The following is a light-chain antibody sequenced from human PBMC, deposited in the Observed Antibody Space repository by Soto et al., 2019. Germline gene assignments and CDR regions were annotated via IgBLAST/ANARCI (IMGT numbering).Light chain of an antibody. Sequence: QSVLTQPASVSGSPGQSITISCTGSSSDIGAYNYVSWYQQHPGKVPKVMIYEVSKRPPGLSNRFSGSKSGNTASLTISGLQAEDEADYYCSSYTGSGTLVVFGGGTKVTVL. V-gene: IGLV2-14*01. CDR1: SSDIGAYNY. CDR3: SSYTGSGTLVV. J-gene: IGLJ2*01. CDR2: EVS.